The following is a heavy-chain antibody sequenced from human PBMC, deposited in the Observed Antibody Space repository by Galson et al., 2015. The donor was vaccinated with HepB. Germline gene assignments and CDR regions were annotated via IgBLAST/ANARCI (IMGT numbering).Heavy chain of an antibody. CDR1: GYTFTGYY. Sequence: SVKVSCKASGYTFTGYYMHWVRQAPGQGLEWMGWINPNSGGTNYAQKFQGRVTMTRDTSISTAYMELSRLRSDDTAVYYCASPYYYDSSGYPTSAFDIWGQGTMVTVSS. CDR2: INPNSGGT. V-gene: IGHV1-2*02. J-gene: IGHJ3*02. CDR3: ASPYYYDSSGYPTSAFDI. D-gene: IGHD3-22*01.